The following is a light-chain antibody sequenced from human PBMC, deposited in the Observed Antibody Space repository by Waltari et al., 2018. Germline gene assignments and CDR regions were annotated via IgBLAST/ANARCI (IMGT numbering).Light chain of an antibody. CDR1: PGAVTSGHY. V-gene: IGLV7-46*01. Sequence: QAVVTQEPSLTVSPGGTVTLTCGPSPGAVTSGHYTYWSQQKPGQAPRTLIYDTNNKHSWTPARFSGSLLGGKAALTLSGAQPEDEAEYYCLLSYSGPPWVFGGGTKLTVL. J-gene: IGLJ3*02. CDR3: LLSYSGPPWV. CDR2: DTN.